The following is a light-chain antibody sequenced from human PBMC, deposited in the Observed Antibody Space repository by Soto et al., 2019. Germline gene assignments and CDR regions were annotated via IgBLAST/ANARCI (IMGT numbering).Light chain of an antibody. CDR2: DAS. CDR1: QNIRNL. Sequence: DIQLTQSPSTLSAAVGARVPITCRASQNIRNLLAWYQQKPGKAPQPLIYDASTLKTGVPSRFSGSGSGSEFNFTITGLQPDDFATYFCQQYNTYATFGQGTRLEIK. CDR3: QQYNTYAT. V-gene: IGKV1-5*01. J-gene: IGKJ5*01.